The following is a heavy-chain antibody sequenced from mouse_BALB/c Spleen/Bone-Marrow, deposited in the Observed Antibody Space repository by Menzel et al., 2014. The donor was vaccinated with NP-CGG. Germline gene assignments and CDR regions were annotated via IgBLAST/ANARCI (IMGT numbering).Heavy chain of an antibody. CDR3: ARGYDEGFAY. D-gene: IGHD2-14*01. V-gene: IGHV14-3*02. CDR1: GFNIKDTY. CDR2: IDPANGNT. J-gene: IGHJ3*01. Sequence: EVKLQESGAELVKPGASVKLSCTASGFNIKDTYMHWVKQRPEQGLEWIGRIDPANGNTKYDPKFQGKATITADTSSNTAYLQLSSLKSEDTAVYYCARGYDEGFAYWGQGTLVTVSA.